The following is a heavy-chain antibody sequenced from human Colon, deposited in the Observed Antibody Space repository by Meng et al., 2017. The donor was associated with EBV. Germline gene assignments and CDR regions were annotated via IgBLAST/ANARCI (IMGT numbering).Heavy chain of an antibody. V-gene: IGHV4-61*01. Sequence: QVQPQDSGPGLVKPSETLPLTCTVSGDSGATGRYYWSWIRQPPGKGLEWIAYIYYIGGTNYNPSLKSRLTISLDTSKNQFSLSLRSVTAADTAVYYCARVSGRSFDPWGQGTLVTVSS. CDR1: GDSGATGRYY. J-gene: IGHJ5*02. CDR3: ARVSGRSFDP. D-gene: IGHD3-10*01. CDR2: IYYIGGT.